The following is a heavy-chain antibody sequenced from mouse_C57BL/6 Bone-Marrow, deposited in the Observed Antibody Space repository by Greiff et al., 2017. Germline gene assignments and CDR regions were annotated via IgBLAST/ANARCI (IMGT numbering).Heavy chain of an antibody. J-gene: IGHJ3*01. D-gene: IGHD1-1*01. V-gene: IGHV1-39*01. CDR2: INPKYGTT. CDR3: ALIATVVATGAY. Sequence: EVQLQQSGPELVKPGASVKISCKASGYSFTDYNMNWVKQSNGKSLEWIGVINPKYGTTSYNQKLKGKGTLTVDQSSRTAYMQLNSLTSEDSAVYYCALIATVVATGAYWGKGTLVTVSA. CDR1: GYSFTDYN.